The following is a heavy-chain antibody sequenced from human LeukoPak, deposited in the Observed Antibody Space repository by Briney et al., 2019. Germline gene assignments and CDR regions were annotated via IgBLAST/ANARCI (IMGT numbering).Heavy chain of an antibody. CDR2: IDPSDSYT. D-gene: IGHD3-9*01. Sequence: GESLKISCKSSGYSFTSYWISWVRQMPGKGLEWMGRIDPSDSYTNYSPSFQGHVTISADKSISTAYLQWSSLKASDTAMYYCARLILTGYYVHWFDPWGQGTLVTVSS. J-gene: IGHJ5*02. CDR3: ARLILTGYYVHWFDP. V-gene: IGHV5-10-1*01. CDR1: GYSFTSYW.